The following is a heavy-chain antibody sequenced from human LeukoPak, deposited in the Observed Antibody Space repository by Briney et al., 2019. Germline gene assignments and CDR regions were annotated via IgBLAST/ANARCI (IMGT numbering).Heavy chain of an antibody. CDR3: ARDGGSSWYGIYYYYMDV. V-gene: IGHV1-8*01. CDR2: MNPNSGNT. CDR1: GYTFTSYD. D-gene: IGHD6-13*01. J-gene: IGHJ6*03. Sequence: ASVKVSCKASGYTFTSYDINWVRQATGQGLEWMGWMNPNSGNTGYAQKFQGRVTMTRNNSISTAYMELSSLRSEDTAVYYCARDGGSSWYGIYYYYMDVWGKGTTVTVSS.